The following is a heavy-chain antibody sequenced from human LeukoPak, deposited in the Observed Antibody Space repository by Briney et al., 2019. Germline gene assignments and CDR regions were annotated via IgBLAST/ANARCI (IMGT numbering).Heavy chain of an antibody. D-gene: IGHD3-3*01. CDR3: ARFSGFWSPDAFDI. CDR2: IYTSGST. J-gene: IGHJ3*02. Sequence: SEALSLTCTVSGGSISSYRWSWIRQPPGKGLEWIGYIYTSGSTNYNPSLKSRVTISVDTSKNQFSLKLSSVTAADTAVYYCARFSGFWSPDAFDIWGQGTMVTVSS. CDR1: GGSISSYR. V-gene: IGHV4-4*09.